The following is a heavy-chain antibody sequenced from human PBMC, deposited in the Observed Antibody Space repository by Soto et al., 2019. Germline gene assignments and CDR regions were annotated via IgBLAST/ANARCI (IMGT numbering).Heavy chain of an antibody. CDR2: TYYRSKWYN. CDR1: GDSVSSNSAA. V-gene: IGHV6-1*01. D-gene: IGHD2-15*01. CDR3: ARVLSLSGGSLYGMDV. Sequence: KQSQTLSLTCAISGDSVSSNSAAWNWIRQSPSRGLEWLGRTYYRSKWYNDYAVSVKSRITINPDTSKNQFSLQLNSVTPEDTAVYYCARVLSLSGGSLYGMDVWGQGTTVTVSS. J-gene: IGHJ6*02.